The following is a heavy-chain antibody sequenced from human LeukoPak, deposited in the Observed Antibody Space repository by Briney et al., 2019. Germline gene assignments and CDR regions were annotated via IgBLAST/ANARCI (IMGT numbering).Heavy chain of an antibody. D-gene: IGHD2-15*01. CDR3: TREGLSIAATPDAFDI. J-gene: IGHJ3*02. Sequence: QPGRSLRLSCTASGFTFGDYAMSWVRQAPGKGLEWVGFIRSKAYGGTTEYAASVKGRFTISRDDSKSIAYLQMNSLKTEDTAVYYCTREGLSIAATPDAFDIWAKGQWSPSLQ. CDR1: GFTFGDYA. V-gene: IGHV3-49*04. CDR2: IRSKAYGGTT.